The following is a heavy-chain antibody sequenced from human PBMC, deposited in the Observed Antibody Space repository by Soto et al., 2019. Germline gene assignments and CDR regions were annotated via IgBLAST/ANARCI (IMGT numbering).Heavy chain of an antibody. CDR1: GYTFTSYG. J-gene: IGHJ1*01. CDR3: ARVAVTGQGYFHH. Sequence: QVQLVQSGAEVKKPGASVKVSCKASGYTFTSYGISWVRQAPGQGLEWMGWISAYNGNTNYAQKFQAWVTMTRDTSISTAYMELSRLTSDDTAVYYCARVAVTGQGYFHHWGQGTLVTVSS. V-gene: IGHV1-18*01. CDR2: ISAYNGNT. D-gene: IGHD6-19*01.